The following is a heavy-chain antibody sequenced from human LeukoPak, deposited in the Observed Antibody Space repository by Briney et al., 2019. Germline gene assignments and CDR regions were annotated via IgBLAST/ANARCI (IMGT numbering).Heavy chain of an antibody. Sequence: ASVKVSCKASGGTFSSYAISWVRQAPGQGLEWMGGIIPIFGTANYAQKFQGRVTITADESTSTAYMELSSLRSEDTAVYYCARGGISDYDILTGPNWFDPWGREPWSPSPQ. CDR3: ARGGISDYDILTGPNWFDP. J-gene: IGHJ5*02. CDR2: IIPIFGTA. V-gene: IGHV1-69*13. D-gene: IGHD3-9*01. CDR1: GGTFSSYA.